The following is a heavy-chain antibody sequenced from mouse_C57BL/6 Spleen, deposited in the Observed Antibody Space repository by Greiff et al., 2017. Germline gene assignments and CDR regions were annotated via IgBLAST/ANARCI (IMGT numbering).Heavy chain of an antibody. CDR3: ASWDYGSRDWFAY. D-gene: IGHD1-1*01. V-gene: IGHV1-39*01. CDR1: GYSFTDYN. CDR2: INPNYGTT. J-gene: IGHJ3*01. Sequence: VQLQQSGPELVKPGASVKISCKASGYSFTDYNMNWVKQSNGKSLEWIGVINPNYGTTSYNQKFKGKATLTVDQSSSTAYMQLNSLASEDSAFYYCASWDYGSRDWFAYWGQGTLVTVAS.